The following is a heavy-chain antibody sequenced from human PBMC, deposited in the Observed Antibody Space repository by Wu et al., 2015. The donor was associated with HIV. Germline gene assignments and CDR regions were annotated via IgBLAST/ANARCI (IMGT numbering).Heavy chain of an antibody. Sequence: QVQLVQSGAEVKKPGASVRVSCKASGYTFTSYGISWVRQAPGQGLEWMGWISAYNANTNYAQKFQGRVTMTTDSLTTTAYMDLRSLRSDDTAVYYCARDRVAAAGYIDYWGQGTLVTVSS. CDR1: GYTFTSYG. V-gene: IGHV1-18*01. CDR2: ISAYNANT. CDR3: ARDRVAAAGYIDY. D-gene: IGHD6-13*01. J-gene: IGHJ4*02.